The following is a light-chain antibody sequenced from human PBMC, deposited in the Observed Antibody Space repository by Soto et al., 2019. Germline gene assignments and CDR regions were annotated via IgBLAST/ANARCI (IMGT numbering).Light chain of an antibody. Sequence: EIVLTQSPATLSLSPGEIATLSFRASQSVSSYLAWYQQKPGQAPRLLIYDASNRATGIPARFSGSGSGTGFTLTISSLEPEDFAVYYCQQRSYWLTFGEGTKVDIK. CDR1: QSVSSY. V-gene: IGKV3-11*01. CDR3: QQRSYWLT. J-gene: IGKJ4*01. CDR2: DAS.